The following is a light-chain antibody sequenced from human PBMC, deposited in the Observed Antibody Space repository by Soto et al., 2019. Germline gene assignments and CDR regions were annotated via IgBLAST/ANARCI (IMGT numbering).Light chain of an antibody. Sequence: NFMLTRPHSVSESPGKTVTISCTRSSGNIASNYVQWYQQRPGSAPTTVIYEDDQRPSGVPDRFSGSIDSSSNSAALAISGLKTEDEADYYCQSYDASNQVFGGGTKLTVL. J-gene: IGLJ3*02. CDR2: EDD. CDR3: QSYDASNQV. CDR1: SGNIASNY. V-gene: IGLV6-57*04.